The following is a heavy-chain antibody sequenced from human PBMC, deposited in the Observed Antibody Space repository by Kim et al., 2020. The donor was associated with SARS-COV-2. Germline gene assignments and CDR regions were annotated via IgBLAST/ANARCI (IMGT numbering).Heavy chain of an antibody. D-gene: IGHD2-21*02. V-gene: IGHV4-31*03. CDR2: IYYSGST. J-gene: IGHJ4*02. CDR3: ARVPRNIVVVTAFDY. Sequence: SETLSLTCTVSGGSISSGGYYWSWIRQHPGKGLAWIGYIYYSGSTYYNPSLKSRVTISVDTSKNQFSLKLSSVTAADTAVYYCARVPRNIVVVTAFDYWGQGTLVTVSS. CDR1: GGSISSGGYY.